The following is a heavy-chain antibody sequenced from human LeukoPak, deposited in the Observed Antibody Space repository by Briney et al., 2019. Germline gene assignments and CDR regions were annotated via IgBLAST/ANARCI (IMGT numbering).Heavy chain of an antibody. CDR3: ARERPTDNAFDV. Sequence: GASVTVPYKASDCTFTNYGISWVRQAPGQGLEWMGWISARDGNTNYAQTLKGRVTMTTDTSTGTVYMELRSLSSDDTAVYYCARERPTDNAFDVWGQGTLVTVSS. CDR2: ISARDGNT. CDR1: DCTFTNYG. D-gene: IGHD4-17*01. J-gene: IGHJ3*01. V-gene: IGHV1-18*01.